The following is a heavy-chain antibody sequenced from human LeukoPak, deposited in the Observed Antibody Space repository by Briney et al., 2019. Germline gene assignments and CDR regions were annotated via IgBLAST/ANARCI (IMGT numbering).Heavy chain of an antibody. CDR1: GASISTYY. V-gene: IGHV4-59*01. CDR2: IYHSGST. D-gene: IGHD6-13*01. Sequence: SETLSLTCTVSGASISTYYWSWIRQPPGKGLEWIGYIYHSGSTNYSPSLKSRVTISIDTSKNQFSLKLSSVTAADTAVYYCVRDQGIWWFDPCGQGTLVTVSS. J-gene: IGHJ5*02. CDR3: VRDQGIWWFDP.